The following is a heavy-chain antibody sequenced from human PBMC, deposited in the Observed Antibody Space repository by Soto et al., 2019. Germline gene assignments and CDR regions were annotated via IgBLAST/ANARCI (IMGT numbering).Heavy chain of an antibody. CDR1: GGSISSSSYY. D-gene: IGHD3-16*01. CDR3: ASSPRGRINWFDP. Sequence: QLQLQESGPGLVKPSETLSLTCTVSGGSISSSSYYWGWIRQPPGKGLEWIGSIYYSGSTYYNPSLKRRVTISVDTSKNQFSLKLSSVTAADTAVDYCASSPRGRINWFDPWGQGTLVTVSS. V-gene: IGHV4-39*01. J-gene: IGHJ5*02. CDR2: IYYSGST.